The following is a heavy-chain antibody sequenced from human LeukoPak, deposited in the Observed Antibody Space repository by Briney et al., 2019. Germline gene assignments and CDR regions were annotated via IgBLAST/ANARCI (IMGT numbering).Heavy chain of an antibody. CDR2: LTAIGNTI. V-gene: IGHV3-48*03. D-gene: IGHD6-19*01. Sequence: GGSLRLSCAASGFTFSDYKMHWVRQAPGKGLEWVSYLTAIGNTIDYADSVEGRFTISRDNAKNSLYLQMNSLRAEDTAVYFCAREGSSGCHFDYWGQGTLVTVSS. CDR3: AREGSSGCHFDY. J-gene: IGHJ4*02. CDR1: GFTFSDYK.